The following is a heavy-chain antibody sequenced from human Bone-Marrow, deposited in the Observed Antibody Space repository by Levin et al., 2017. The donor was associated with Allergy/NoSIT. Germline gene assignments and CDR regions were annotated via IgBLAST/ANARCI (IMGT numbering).Heavy chain of an antibody. J-gene: IGHJ3*02. CDR2: IIPIFGTA. V-gene: IGHV1-69*01. CDR3: ARVGHIVATIRPNDAFDI. D-gene: IGHD5-12*01. CDR1: GGTFSSYA. Sequence: ISCKASGGTFSSYAISWVRQAPGQGLEWMGGIIPIFGTANYAQKFQGRVTITADESTSTAYMELSSLRSEDTAVYYCARVGHIVATIRPNDAFDIWGQGTMVTVSS.